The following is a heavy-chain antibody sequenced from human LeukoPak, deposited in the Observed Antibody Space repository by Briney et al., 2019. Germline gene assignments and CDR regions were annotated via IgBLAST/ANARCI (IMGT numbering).Heavy chain of an antibody. D-gene: IGHD3-22*01. CDR3: AREVDYDSGGYYRFDY. V-gene: IGHV1-18*01. Sequence: ASVKVSCKASGYTFINYGISWVRQAPGQGLEWMGWISAYNGNTNSAQKFQGRVTMTTDTSTSTAYMELRSLRSDDTAVYYCAREVDYDSGGYYRFDYWGQGTLVTVSS. J-gene: IGHJ4*02. CDR1: GYTFINYG. CDR2: ISAYNGNT.